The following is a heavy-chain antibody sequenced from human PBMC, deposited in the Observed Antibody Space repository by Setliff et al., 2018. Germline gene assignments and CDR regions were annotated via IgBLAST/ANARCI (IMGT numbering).Heavy chain of an antibody. Sequence: PSETLSLTCTVSDGSIRSGDYWGWIRQHPGKGLEWIGYIHHTGTTFYNPSLRSRVTISVDTSKNQFSLKLSSVTAADTAVYYCARGYCNSVGCFFAGWFDPWGQGTLVTVSS. V-gene: IGHV4-31*03. CDR1: DGSIRSGDY. D-gene: IGHD2-2*01. CDR3: ARGYCNSVGCFFAGWFDP. J-gene: IGHJ5*02. CDR2: IHHTGTT.